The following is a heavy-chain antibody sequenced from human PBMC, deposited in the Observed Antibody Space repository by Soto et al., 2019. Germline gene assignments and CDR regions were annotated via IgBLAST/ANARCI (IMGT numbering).Heavy chain of an antibody. Sequence: SETLSLTCTVSGGSISSGDYYWSWIRQPPGKGLEWIGYIYYSGSTYYNPSLKSRVTISVDTSKNQFSLRLSSVTAADTAVYYCARVPAVGTTGTYYFDYWGQGTLVTVSS. CDR1: GGSISSGDYY. CDR3: ARVPAVGTTGTYYFDY. CDR2: IYYSGST. V-gene: IGHV4-30-4*01. D-gene: IGHD1-1*01. J-gene: IGHJ4*03.